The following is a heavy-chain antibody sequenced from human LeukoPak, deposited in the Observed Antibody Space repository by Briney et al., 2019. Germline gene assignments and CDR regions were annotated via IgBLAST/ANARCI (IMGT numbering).Heavy chain of an antibody. J-gene: IGHJ4*02. CDR3: ARERSSMIVGYFDY. Sequence: ASVTVSCKASGGTFSSYAINWVRQAPGQGLEWMGGIIPIFGTANYAQKFQGRVTITTDESTSTAYMELSSLRSEDTAVYYCARERSSMIVGYFDYWGQGTLVTVSS. CDR2: IIPIFGTA. D-gene: IGHD3-22*01. CDR1: GGTFSSYA. V-gene: IGHV1-69*05.